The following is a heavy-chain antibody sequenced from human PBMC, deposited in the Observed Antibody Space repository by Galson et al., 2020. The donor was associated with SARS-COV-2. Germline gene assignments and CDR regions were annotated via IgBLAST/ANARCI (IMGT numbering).Heavy chain of an antibody. CDR3: TRTEYSSGWYFEY. V-gene: IGHV3-49*04. Sequence: GASPKPSFTASGFTFGDYGMNWVRQAPRKGLAWVGFIRRTAYGRASESAPSVKGRFTISSDDSQSIAYLQMNSLKTEDTAVYYCTRTEYSSGWYFEYWGQGTLVTVSS. J-gene: IGHJ4*02. D-gene: IGHD6-19*01. CDR1: GFTFGDYG. CDR2: IRRTAYGRAS.